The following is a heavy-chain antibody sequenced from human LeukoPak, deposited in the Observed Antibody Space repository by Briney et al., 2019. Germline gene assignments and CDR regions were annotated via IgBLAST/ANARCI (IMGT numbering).Heavy chain of an antibody. CDR2: IYTSGST. CDR3: ARDRWGYYDSSGYYYFDY. CDR1: GVSISSYY. V-gene: IGHV4-4*07. Sequence: PSETLSLTCTVSGVSISSYYWSWIRQPAGKGLEWIGRIYTSGSTNYNPSLKSRVTMSVDTSKNQFSLKMSSVTAADTAVYYCARDRWGYYDSSGYYYFDYWGQGTLVTVSS. D-gene: IGHD3-22*01. J-gene: IGHJ4*02.